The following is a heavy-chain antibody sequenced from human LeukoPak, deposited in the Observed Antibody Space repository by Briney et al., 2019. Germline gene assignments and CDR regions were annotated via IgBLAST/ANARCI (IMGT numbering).Heavy chain of an antibody. V-gene: IGHV1-18*01. J-gene: IGHJ4*02. Sequence: ASVTVSCTASGYRFTSYGISWVRQAPGQGLEWMGWISAYNGNTNYAQKLQGRVTMTTDTSTSTAYMELRSLRSDDTAVYYWARGGDGDILTGLVYDYWGQGTLVTVSS. CDR2: ISAYNGNT. CDR3: ARGGDGDILTGLVYDY. CDR1: GYRFTSYG. D-gene: IGHD3-9*01.